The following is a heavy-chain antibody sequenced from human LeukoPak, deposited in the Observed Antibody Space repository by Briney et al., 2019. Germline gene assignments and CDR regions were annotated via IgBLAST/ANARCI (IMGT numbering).Heavy chain of an antibody. CDR1: GFTFSSYA. J-gene: IGHJ4*02. D-gene: IGHD1-1*01. CDR2: ISGSGGST. V-gene: IGHV3-23*01. Sequence: PGGSLRLSCAASGFTFSSYAMSWVRQAPGKGLEWVSAISGSGGSTYHADSVKGRFTISRDNSKNTLYLQMNSLRAEDTAVYYCAKYNWNDGKYYFDYWGQGTLVTVSS. CDR3: AKYNWNDGKYYFDY.